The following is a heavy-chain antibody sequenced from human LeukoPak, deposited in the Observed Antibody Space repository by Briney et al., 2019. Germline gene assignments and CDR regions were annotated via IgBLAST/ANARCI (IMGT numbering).Heavy chain of an antibody. J-gene: IGHJ5*02. V-gene: IGHV3-23*01. CDR1: GFTLTSYA. Sequence: PGGSLRLSCAASGFTLTSYAMSWVRQAPGKGLEWVSTISSSGESDRTFYADSVKGRFTISRDNSKNTLYLQINSLRAEDTAVYYCAKSRNTLFDPWGQGTLVTLSS. CDR3: AKSRNTLFDP. CDR2: ISSSGESDRT.